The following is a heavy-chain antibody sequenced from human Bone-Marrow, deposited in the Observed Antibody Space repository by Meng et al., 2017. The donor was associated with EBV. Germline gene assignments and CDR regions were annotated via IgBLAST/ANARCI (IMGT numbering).Heavy chain of an antibody. CDR3: ARDRGGNSDY. D-gene: IGHD4-23*01. V-gene: IGHV3-30-3*01. J-gene: IGHJ4*02. Sequence: QVRLVESGGGVVQAGRSLRLSCAASGFTFSSYAMHWVRQAPGKGLEWVAVISYDGSNKYYADSVKGRFTISRDNSKNTLYLQMNSLRAEDTAVYYCARDRGGNSDYWGQGTLVTVSS. CDR2: ISYDGSNK. CDR1: GFTFSSYA.